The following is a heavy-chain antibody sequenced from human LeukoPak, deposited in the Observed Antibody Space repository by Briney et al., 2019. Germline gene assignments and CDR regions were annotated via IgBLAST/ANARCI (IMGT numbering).Heavy chain of an antibody. CDR3: ARGGYDYVWGSYSRPSFGP. CDR2: IYYSGSA. Sequence: SQTLSLTCTVSGDSISSGRYYWSWTRQHPGKGLEWIGYIYYSGSAYYKPSLKSRVTISVDTSKNQFSLKLNSVTAADTAVYYCARGGYDYVWGSYSRPSFGPWGQGTLVTVSS. V-gene: IGHV4-31*03. D-gene: IGHD3-16*01. CDR1: GDSISSGRYY. J-gene: IGHJ5*02.